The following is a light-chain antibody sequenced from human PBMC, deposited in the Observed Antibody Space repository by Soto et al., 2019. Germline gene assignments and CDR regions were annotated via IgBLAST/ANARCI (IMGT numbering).Light chain of an antibody. CDR2: EVS. CDR1: SSDVGGYNY. Sequence: QSALTQPPSASGSPGQSVTISCTGTSSDVGGYNYVSWYQQHPGKAPKLMIYEVSKRPSGVPDRFSGSKSGNTASLTVSGXXXXXXXXYXCSSYAGSNNWVFGGGT. CDR3: SSYAGSNNWV. J-gene: IGLJ3*02. V-gene: IGLV2-8*01.